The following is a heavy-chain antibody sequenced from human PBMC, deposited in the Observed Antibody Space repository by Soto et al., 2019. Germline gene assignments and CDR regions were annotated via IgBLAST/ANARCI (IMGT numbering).Heavy chain of an antibody. D-gene: IGHD6-19*01. J-gene: IGHJ4*02. Sequence: PSETLSLTCTVSGGSISSSSYYWGWIRQPPGKGLEWIGSIYYSGSTYYNPSLKSRVTISVDTSKNQFSLRLSSVTAADVAVYYCARHAVHSSGFIDYWGQGTLVTVSS. CDR2: IYYSGST. CDR3: ARHAVHSSGFIDY. V-gene: IGHV4-39*01. CDR1: GGSISSSSYY.